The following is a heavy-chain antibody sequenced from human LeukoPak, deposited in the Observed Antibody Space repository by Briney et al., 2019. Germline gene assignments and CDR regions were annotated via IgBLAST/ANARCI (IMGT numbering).Heavy chain of an antibody. CDR3: ATSLWTFGGTNLFDI. Sequence: GSLRLSCAASGFTFNSYTINWVRQAPGKGLEWVSSICGDSYYIYYADSVRGRFTISRDNAKNSAYLQMNSLRAEDTAVYYCATSLWTFGGTNLFDIWGQGTMVTVSS. D-gene: IGHD3-16*01. V-gene: IGHV3-21*01. CDR2: ICGDSYYI. J-gene: IGHJ3*02. CDR1: GFTFNSYT.